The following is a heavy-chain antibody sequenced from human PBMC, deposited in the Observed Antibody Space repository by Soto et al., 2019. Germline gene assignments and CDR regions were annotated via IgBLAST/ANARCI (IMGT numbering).Heavy chain of an antibody. Sequence: GSLRLSCAASGFTFSSYGMHWFRQSPGKGLEWVAVIWYDGSNKYYADSVKGRFTISRDNSKNTLYLQMNSLRAEDTAVYYCARLHSPYHYYYGMDVWGQGTTVTVSS. J-gene: IGHJ6*02. D-gene: IGHD6-13*01. CDR3: ARLHSPYHYYYGMDV. V-gene: IGHV3-33*01. CDR1: GFTFSSYG. CDR2: IWYDGSNK.